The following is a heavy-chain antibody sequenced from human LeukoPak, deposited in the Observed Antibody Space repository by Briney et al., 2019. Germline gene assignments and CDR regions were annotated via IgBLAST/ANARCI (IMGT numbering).Heavy chain of an antibody. Sequence: GGSLRLSCAASGSTFSSYAMSWVRQAPGKGLEWVSAISTSGGSTYYADSVKGRFTISRDNSRNTLYLQMNTLRAEDTAVYFCAKSPVSSCRGSFCYPFDYWGQGNLVTVSS. CDR1: GSTFSSYA. D-gene: IGHD2-15*01. CDR3: AKSPVSSCRGSFCYPFDY. CDR2: ISTSGGST. V-gene: IGHV3-23*01. J-gene: IGHJ4*02.